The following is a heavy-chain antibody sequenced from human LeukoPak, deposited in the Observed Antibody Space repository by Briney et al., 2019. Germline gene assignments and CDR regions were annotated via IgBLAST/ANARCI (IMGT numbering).Heavy chain of an antibody. CDR3: ERADRFY. CDR2: IKDDGREK. V-gene: IGHV3-7*01. CDR1: GFTFSSYS. J-gene: IGHJ4*02. D-gene: IGHD3-16*01. Sequence: GGSLRLSCAASGFTFSSYSMNWVRQAPGKGLEWVANIKDDGREKYYVDSVKGRFTISRDNAKNSLYLQMTSLRVEDTAVYYCERADRFYWGQGSLVTVSS.